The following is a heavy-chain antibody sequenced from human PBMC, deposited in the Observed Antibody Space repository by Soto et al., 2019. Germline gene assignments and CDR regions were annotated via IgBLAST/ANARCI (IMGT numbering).Heavy chain of an antibody. Sequence: PGGSLRLSCAASGFTFSSYAMSWVRQAPGKGLEWVSAISGSGGSTYYADSVKGRFTISRDNSKNTLYLQMNSLRAEDTAVYYCAKDGRPRFGVVTKFDYWGQGTLVTVSS. D-gene: IGHD3-3*01. V-gene: IGHV3-23*01. J-gene: IGHJ4*02. CDR3: AKDGRPRFGVVTKFDY. CDR1: GFTFSSYA. CDR2: ISGSGGST.